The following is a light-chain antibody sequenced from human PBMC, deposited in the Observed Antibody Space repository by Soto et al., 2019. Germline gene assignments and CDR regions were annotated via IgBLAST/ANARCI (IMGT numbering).Light chain of an antibody. Sequence: EIVLTQSPGTLSLSPGERATLSCRASQSLSGNYLAWYQQKPGQAPRLLIFGVSSSSTRIPDRFSGSWYGTDFTLTSNRLETQDFAVYYCHHYGSSPYTFGLGPQLEIK. CDR3: HHYGSSPYT. CDR1: QSLSGNY. V-gene: IGKV3-20*01. J-gene: IGKJ2*01. CDR2: GVS.